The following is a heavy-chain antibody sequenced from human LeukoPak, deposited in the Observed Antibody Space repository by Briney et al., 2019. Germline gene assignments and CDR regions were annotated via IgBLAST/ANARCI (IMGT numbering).Heavy chain of an antibody. CDR3: ATYPPYCSSTSCFWDY. CDR2: ISAYNGNT. Sequence: ASVKVSCKASGYTFTSYVINWVRQAPGQGLEWMGWISAYNGNTNYAQKLQGRVTMTEDTSTDTAYMELSSLRSEDTAVYYCATYPPYCSSTSCFWDYWGQGTLVTVSS. J-gene: IGHJ4*02. D-gene: IGHD2-2*01. CDR1: GYTFTSYV. V-gene: IGHV1-18*01.